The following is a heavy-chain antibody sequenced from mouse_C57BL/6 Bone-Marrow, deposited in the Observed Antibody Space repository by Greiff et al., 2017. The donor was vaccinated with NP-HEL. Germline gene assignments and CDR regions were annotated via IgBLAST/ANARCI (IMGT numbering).Heavy chain of an antibody. Sequence: QVQLQQPGAELVMPGASVKLSCKASGYTSTSYWMHWVKQRPGQGLEWIGEIDPSDSYTNYNQKFKGKSTLTVDKSSSTAYMQLSSLTSEDSAVYYCARSYYLYAMDYWGQGTSVTVSS. CDR3: ARSYYLYAMDY. CDR2: IDPSDSYT. V-gene: IGHV1-69*01. CDR1: GYTSTSYW. D-gene: IGHD1-1*01. J-gene: IGHJ4*01.